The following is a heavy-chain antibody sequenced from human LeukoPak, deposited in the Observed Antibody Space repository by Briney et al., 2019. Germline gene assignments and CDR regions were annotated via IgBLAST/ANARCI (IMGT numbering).Heavy chain of an antibody. D-gene: IGHD4-23*01. V-gene: IGHV4-59*11. CDR2: VHYSGST. J-gene: IGHJ3*02. Sequence: SETLSLTCTVSGGSISSHNWSWSRQPPGKGLEWIGYVHYSGSTNYNPSLKSRVTISVDTSKNQFSLKLSSVTAADTAVYYCARRETVVTSGSFDIRGQGTMVTVSS. CDR1: GGSISSHN. CDR3: ARRETVVTSGSFDI.